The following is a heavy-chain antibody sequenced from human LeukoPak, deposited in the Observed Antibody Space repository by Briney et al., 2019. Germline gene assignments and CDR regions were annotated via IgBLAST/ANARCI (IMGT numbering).Heavy chain of an antibody. Sequence: GGSLRLSCAASGFTFSSYGMHWVRQAPGKGLGWVAVISYVGSNKYYADSVKGRFTISRDNSKNTLYLQMNSMRAEDTAVYYCARDRDFWRGPYYYYYYYMDVWGKGATVTVSS. CDR1: GFTFSSYG. J-gene: IGHJ6*03. D-gene: IGHD3-3*01. CDR2: ISYVGSNK. CDR3: ARDRDFWRGPYYYYYYYMDV. V-gene: IGHV3-30*03.